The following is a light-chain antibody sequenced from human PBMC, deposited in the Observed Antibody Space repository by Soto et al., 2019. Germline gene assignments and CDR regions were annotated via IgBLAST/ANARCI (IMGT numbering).Light chain of an antibody. Sequence: DIQMTQYPSTLSAPVGDRSTITCMASQSISSWLAWYQQKPGRAPKLLIYKASSLESGVPSRFSGSGSGTEFTLTISSLQPDDFATYYCQQYNSYSWTFGQGTQVDIK. CDR3: QQYNSYSWT. V-gene: IGKV1-5*03. CDR2: KAS. J-gene: IGKJ1*01. CDR1: QSISSW.